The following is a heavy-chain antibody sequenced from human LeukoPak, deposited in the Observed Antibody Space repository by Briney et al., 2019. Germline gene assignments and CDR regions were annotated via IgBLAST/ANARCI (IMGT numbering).Heavy chain of an antibody. D-gene: IGHD3-10*02. V-gene: IGHV4-59*01. Sequence: PSETLSLTCTVSGGSISPYYWSWTGQPPGKGLEWLGYIYYSGNTDYNPSLKSRVAISVDTSKNQFSLKLSSVTAADTAVYYCARSTGSTMFIDYWGQGTLVTVSS. CDR2: IYYSGNT. CDR1: GGSISPYY. J-gene: IGHJ4*02. CDR3: ARSTGSTMFIDY.